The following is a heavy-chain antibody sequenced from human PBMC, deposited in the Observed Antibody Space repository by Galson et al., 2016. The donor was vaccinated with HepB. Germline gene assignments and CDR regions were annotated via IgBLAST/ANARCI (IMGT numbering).Heavy chain of an antibody. CDR2: ISGYNGKT. V-gene: IGHV1-18*01. J-gene: IGHJ3*02. CDR1: GYTFISFG. D-gene: IGHD2-15*01. CDR3: ARDKWAEWVVAALDAFDS. Sequence: SVKVSCKASGYTFISFGISWVRQAPGQGLEWMGWISGYNGKTDFARKYQGRVTVTTDTSTRTAYMELRSLTSDGTAVYYCARDKWAEWVVAALDAFDSWGQGTMVTVSS.